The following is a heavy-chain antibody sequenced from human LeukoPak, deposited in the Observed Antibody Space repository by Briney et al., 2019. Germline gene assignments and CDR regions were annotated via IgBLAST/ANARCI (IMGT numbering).Heavy chain of an antibody. J-gene: IGHJ4*02. Sequence: GGSLGLSCAASGFTFSSYAMSWVRQAPGKGLEWVSAISGSGGSTYYVGSVKGRFTISRDNSKDTLYLQMNSLRAEDTAVYYCARNENSGWGYFDYWGQGTLVTVSS. CDR3: ARNENSGWGYFDY. CDR2: ISGSGGST. V-gene: IGHV3-23*01. CDR1: GFTFSSYA. D-gene: IGHD5-12*01.